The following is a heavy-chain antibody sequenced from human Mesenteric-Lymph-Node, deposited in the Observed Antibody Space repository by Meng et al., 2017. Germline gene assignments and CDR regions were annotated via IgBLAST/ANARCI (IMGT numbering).Heavy chain of an antibody. V-gene: IGHV3-33*01. CDR3: ARGGHYYDTSGRDY. CDR2: IWFDESNK. CDR1: GFSFSSYG. D-gene: IGHD3-22*01. J-gene: IGHJ4*02. Sequence: GESLKISCAASGFSFSSYGMHWVRQAPGKGLEWVALIWFDESNKSYGDSVKGRFTISRDNSKSTLYLHMNSLRADDTAVYYCARGGHYYDTSGRDYWGQGALVTVSS.